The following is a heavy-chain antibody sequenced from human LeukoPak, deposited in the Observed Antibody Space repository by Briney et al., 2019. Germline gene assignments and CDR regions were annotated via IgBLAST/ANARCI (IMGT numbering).Heavy chain of an antibody. Sequence: PGGSLRLSCAASGFTFSSYAMSWVRQAPGKGLEWVSYISSSSSTIYYADSVKGRFIISRDNAKNSLYLQMNSLRDEDTAVYYCARSPCGGDCYLVDYWGQGTLVTVSS. J-gene: IGHJ4*02. V-gene: IGHV3-48*02. CDR1: GFTFSSYA. CDR3: ARSPCGGDCYLVDY. CDR2: ISSSSSTI. D-gene: IGHD2-21*02.